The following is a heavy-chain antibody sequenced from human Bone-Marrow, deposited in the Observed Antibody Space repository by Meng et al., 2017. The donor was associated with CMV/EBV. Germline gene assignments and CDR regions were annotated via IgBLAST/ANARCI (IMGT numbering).Heavy chain of an antibody. D-gene: IGHD2-2*01. V-gene: IGHV3-23*01. CDR2: VSGSGGAT. CDR1: GFTFSSFA. Sequence: GGSLRLSCAASGFTFSSFAMNWVRQAPGKGLEWVSVVSGSGGATFYRDSVEGRLTISRDNSRNTVYLHMNGLRGEDTAIYYCAKSGVPRRLGGYHLDYWGRGTLVTVSS. J-gene: IGHJ4*02. CDR3: AKSGVPRRLGGYHLDY.